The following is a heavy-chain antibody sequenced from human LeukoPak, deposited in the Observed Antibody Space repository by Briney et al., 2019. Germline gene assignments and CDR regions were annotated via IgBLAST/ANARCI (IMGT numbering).Heavy chain of an antibody. J-gene: IGHJ6*03. Sequence: SGGSLRLSCAASGFTFSSYSMNWVRQAPGKGLEWVSYISSSSSTIHYRDSVKGRFTVSRDNAKNSLFLQMNSLRAEDTAVYYCARCGAGATPYNYFYMDVWGKGTTVTVSS. CDR1: GFTFSSYS. D-gene: IGHD1-26*01. V-gene: IGHV3-48*01. CDR2: ISSSSSTI. CDR3: ARCGAGATPYNYFYMDV.